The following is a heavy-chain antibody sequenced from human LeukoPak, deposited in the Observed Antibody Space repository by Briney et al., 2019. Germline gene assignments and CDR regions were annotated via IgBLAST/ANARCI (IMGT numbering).Heavy chain of an antibody. CDR1: GFTFGDYA. V-gene: IGHV3-49*03. CDR3: TRDSHYYHG. J-gene: IGHJ6*01. CDR2: IRSEDHGRTT. Sequence: GGSLSLSCTASGFTFGDYALSWFRPAPGRGREGLSFIRSEDHGRTTEYASPVKGRFTTARDDSNSIAYLQMNRLIIEDTDVYFCTRDSHYYHG.